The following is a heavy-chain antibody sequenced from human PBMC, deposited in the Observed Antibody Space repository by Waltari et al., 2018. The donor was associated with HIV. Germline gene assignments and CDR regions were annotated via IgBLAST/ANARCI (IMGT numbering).Heavy chain of an antibody. CDR1: GSFNNYY. V-gene: IGHV4-34*01. Sequence: GSFNNYYWNWIRQSPGKGLEWIGEINQSGRTNYNPSLESRVTMSVDTSKNQFSLKLTSMTAADSAVYYCVRQRTVTTFSYYYLDVWGKGTTVTVSS. CDR3: VRQRTVTTFSYYYLDV. J-gene: IGHJ6*03. CDR2: INQSGRT. D-gene: IGHD4-4*01.